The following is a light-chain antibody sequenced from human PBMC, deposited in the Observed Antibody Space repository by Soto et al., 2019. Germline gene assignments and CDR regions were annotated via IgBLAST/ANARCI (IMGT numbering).Light chain of an antibody. V-gene: IGKV4-1*01. CDR2: WAS. CDR1: QSVLYSSNNKNY. Sequence: DIVMTQSPDSLAVSLGERATINCKSSQSVLYSSNNKNYLAWYQQKPGQPPKPLIYWASTRESGVPDRFSGSGSGTDFTLTISSLQAEDVSVYYCQQYYSSPPTFGQGGKVDI. CDR3: QQYYSSPPT. J-gene: IGKJ1*01.